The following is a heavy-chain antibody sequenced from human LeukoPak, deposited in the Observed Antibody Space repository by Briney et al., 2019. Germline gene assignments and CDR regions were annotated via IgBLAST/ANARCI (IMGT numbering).Heavy chain of an antibody. D-gene: IGHD4-23*01. J-gene: IGHJ4*02. V-gene: IGHV4-59*12. CDR3: AKDTYGGNSAVLGD. Sequence: PSETLSLTCTVSGGSISSYYWSWIRQPPGKGLEWIGYIYYSGSTNYNPSLKSRVTISVDTSKNQFSLKLSSVTAADTAVYYCAKDTYGGNSAVLGDWGQGTLVTVSS. CDR1: GGSISSYY. CDR2: IYYSGST.